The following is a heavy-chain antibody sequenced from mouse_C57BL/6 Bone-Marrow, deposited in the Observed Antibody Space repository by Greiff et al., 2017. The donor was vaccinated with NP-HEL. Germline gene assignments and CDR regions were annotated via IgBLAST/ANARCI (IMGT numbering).Heavy chain of an antibody. CDR1: GYTFTDYY. CDR2: INPNNGGT. J-gene: IGHJ2*01. Sequence: VQLQQSGPELVKPGASVKISCKASGYTFTDYYMNWVKQSHGKSLEWIRDINPNNGGTSYNQKFKGKATLTVDKSSSTAYMELRSLTSEDSAVYYCARGYDGRDYWGQGTTLTVSS. V-gene: IGHV1-26*01. CDR3: ARGYDGRDY. D-gene: IGHD2-3*01.